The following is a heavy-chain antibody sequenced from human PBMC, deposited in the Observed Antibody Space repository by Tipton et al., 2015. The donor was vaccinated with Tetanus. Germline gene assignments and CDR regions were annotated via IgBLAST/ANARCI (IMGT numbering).Heavy chain of an antibody. Sequence: AVSGFSLSDYWMSWIRQTPGKGLEWVAYISASGHPIFYTDSVKGRFTISTDNTKNHLYLQMNSLRVEDTGLYFCARDNYDSKDFSDYWGQGTLITVSS. J-gene: IGHJ4*02. V-gene: IGHV3-11*01. CDR2: ISASGHPI. CDR1: GFSLSDYW. D-gene: IGHD3-3*01. CDR3: ARDNYDSKDFSDY.